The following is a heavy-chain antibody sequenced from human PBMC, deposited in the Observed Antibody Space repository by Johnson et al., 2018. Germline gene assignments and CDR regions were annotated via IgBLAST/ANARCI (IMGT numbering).Heavy chain of an antibody. D-gene: IGHD3-9*01. J-gene: IGHJ6*04. CDR2: IGAAGDT. CDR1: GFTFSNYD. V-gene: IGHV3-13*01. CDR3: VRVGYFAQPDV. Sequence: VQLVQSGGGVVQPGRSLRLSCVASGFTFSNYDMYWVRQATGTGLEWVSGIGAAGDTRYPGSVQGRFTISRDNAKNSLYLLMNSLRAGDTAVYYCVRVGYFAQPDVWGKGTTVTVSS.